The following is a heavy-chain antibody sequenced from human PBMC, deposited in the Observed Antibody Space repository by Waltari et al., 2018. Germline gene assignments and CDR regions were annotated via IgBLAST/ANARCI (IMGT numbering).Heavy chain of an antibody. CDR2: ISRSSSTI. V-gene: IGHV3-48*04. CDR1: GFTFSSYN. J-gene: IGHJ4*02. Sequence: EGQLVESGGGLVQPGGSLRLSCAASGFTFSSYNMTWVRQAPGKGLEWVSYISRSSSTIYYADSVKGRFTISRDNAKNSLYLQMNSLRGEDTAVYYCARDWFPSNWGQGTLVTVSS. D-gene: IGHD3-10*01. CDR3: ARDWFPSN.